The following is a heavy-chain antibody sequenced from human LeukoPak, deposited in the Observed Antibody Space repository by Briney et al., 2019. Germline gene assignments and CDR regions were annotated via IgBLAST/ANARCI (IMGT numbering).Heavy chain of an antibody. CDR3: ARHTERHTITVEEEYY. V-gene: IGHV1-46*01. CDR2: INPSGGST. CDR1: VYTFTSYY. Sequence: ASVKVSCKASVYTFTSYYMHWVRQAPGQGLEWMGIINPSGGSTSYAQKFQGRVTMTRDTSTSTVYMELSSLRSEDTAVYYCARHTERHTITVEEEYYWGQGTLVTVSS. J-gene: IGHJ4*02. D-gene: IGHD3-10*01.